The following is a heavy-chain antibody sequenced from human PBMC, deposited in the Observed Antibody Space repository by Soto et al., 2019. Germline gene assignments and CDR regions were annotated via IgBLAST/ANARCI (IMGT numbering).Heavy chain of an antibody. V-gene: IGHV3-48*01. CDR3: ERDSYCSGGSCYPPGY. D-gene: IGHD2-15*01. Sequence: EVQLVESGGGLVQPGGSLRLSCAASGFTFSSYSMNWVRQAPGKGLEWVSYISSSSSTIYYADSVKGRFTISRDNAKNSLYLQMNSLRAEDTAVYYCERDSYCSGGSCYPPGYWGQGTLVTVSS. J-gene: IGHJ4*02. CDR1: GFTFSSYS. CDR2: ISSSSSTI.